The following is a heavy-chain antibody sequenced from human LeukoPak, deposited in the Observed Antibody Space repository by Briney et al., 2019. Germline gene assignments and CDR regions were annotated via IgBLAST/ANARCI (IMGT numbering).Heavy chain of an antibody. Sequence: ASVKVSCKASGYTFTSYDINWVRQATGQGLEWMGWMNPNSGNTGYAQKFQGRVTITRNTSISTAYMELSSLRSEDTAVYYCARGRTRSSTSCLGNWGQGTLVTVSS. V-gene: IGHV1-8*03. CDR1: GYTFTSYD. CDR2: MNPNSGNT. J-gene: IGHJ4*02. CDR3: ARGRTRSSTSCLGN. D-gene: IGHD2-2*01.